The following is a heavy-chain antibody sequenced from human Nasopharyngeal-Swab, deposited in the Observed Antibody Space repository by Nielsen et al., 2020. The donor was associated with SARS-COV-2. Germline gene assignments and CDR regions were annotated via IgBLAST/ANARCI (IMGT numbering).Heavy chain of an antibody. CDR3: ADPPFSEY. CDR2: ITGNGDTT. CDR1: GFTFSSYA. J-gene: IGHJ4*02. Sequence: GESLKISCAASGFTFSSYAMSWVRQAPGKGLEWVPTITGNGDTTYYADSVKGRFTISRDNSKSTLYLQMNSLRADDTALYYCADPPFSEYWGQGTLVTVSS. V-gene: IGHV3-23*01.